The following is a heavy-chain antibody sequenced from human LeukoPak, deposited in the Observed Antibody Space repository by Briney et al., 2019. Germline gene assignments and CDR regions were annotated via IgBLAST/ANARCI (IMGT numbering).Heavy chain of an antibody. CDR3: AGGMLPPYGSYRYYYYYYMDV. CDR2: INHSGST. V-gene: IGHV4-34*01. Sequence: SETLSLTCAVYGGSFSGYYWSWIRQPPGKGLEWIGEINHSGSTNYNPSLKSRVTISVDTSKNQFSLKLSSVTAADTAVYYCAGGMLPPYGSYRYYYYYYMDVWGKGTTVTVSS. D-gene: IGHD3-10*01. CDR1: GGSFSGYY. J-gene: IGHJ6*03.